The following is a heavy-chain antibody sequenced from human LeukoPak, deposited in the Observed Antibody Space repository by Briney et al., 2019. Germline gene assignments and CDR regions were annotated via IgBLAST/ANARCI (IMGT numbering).Heavy chain of an antibody. CDR1: GYTFTGYY. J-gene: IGHJ1*01. CDR2: ISVYNGNT. CDR3: ARHQWAKGYCSGGSCYLLFQH. Sequence: GASVKVSCKASGYTFTGYYMHWVRQAPGQGLEWMGWISVYNGNTNYAQKFQDRVTMTTDTSTTTAYMELRSLRSDDTAVYYCARHQWAKGYCSGGSCYLLFQHWGQGTLVTVSS. D-gene: IGHD2-15*01. V-gene: IGHV1-18*04.